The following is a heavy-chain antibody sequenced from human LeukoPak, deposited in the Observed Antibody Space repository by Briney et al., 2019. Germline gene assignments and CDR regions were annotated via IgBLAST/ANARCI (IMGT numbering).Heavy chain of an antibody. CDR2: INPSGGST. Sequence: ASVKVSCKASGYTFTSYYMHWVRQAPGQGLEWMGIINPSGGSTSYAQKLQGRVTMTRDTSTSTVYMELSSLRSEDTAVYYCARDRNPIVATEGTAWYWGQGTLVTVSS. CDR1: GYTFTSYY. J-gene: IGHJ4*02. D-gene: IGHD5-12*01. V-gene: IGHV1-46*01. CDR3: ARDRNPIVATEGTAWY.